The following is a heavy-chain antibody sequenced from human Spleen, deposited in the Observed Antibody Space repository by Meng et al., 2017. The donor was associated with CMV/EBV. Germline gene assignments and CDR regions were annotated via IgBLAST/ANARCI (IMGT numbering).Heavy chain of an antibody. J-gene: IGHJ4*02. CDR1: GASIPHGGYY. CDR3: AKTDSREGGFDS. Sequence: CTFSGASIPHGGYYWSWIRQHPERGLEWIGFIYFSGVTYYNPSLKSRITISVDASKRQFFLKLNSVTAADTAVYYCAKTDSREGGFDSWGQGTLVTVSS. CDR2: IYFSGVT. V-gene: IGHV4-31*03. D-gene: IGHD1-1*01.